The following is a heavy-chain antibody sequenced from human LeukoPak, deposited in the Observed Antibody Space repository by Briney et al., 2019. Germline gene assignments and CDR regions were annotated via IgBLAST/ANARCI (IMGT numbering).Heavy chain of an antibody. Sequence: SETLSLTCTVSGGSISSYYWSWVRQPPGKGLEWIGYIYYSGSTNYNPSLKSRVTISVDTSKNQFSLKLSSVTAADTAVYYCARASSSTSCSDYWGQGTLVTVSS. D-gene: IGHD2-2*01. CDR1: GGSISSYY. J-gene: IGHJ4*02. V-gene: IGHV4-59*01. CDR3: ARASSSTSCSDY. CDR2: IYYSGST.